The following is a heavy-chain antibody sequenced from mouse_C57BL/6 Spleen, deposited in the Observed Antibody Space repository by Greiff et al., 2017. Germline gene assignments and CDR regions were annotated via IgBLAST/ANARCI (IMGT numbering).Heavy chain of an antibody. D-gene: IGHD1-1*01. CDR2: INPSNGGT. CDR1: GYTFTSYW. CDR3: ARSDGSSYRYFDV. V-gene: IGHV1-53*01. Sequence: QVQLQQPGTELVKPGASVKLSCKASGYTFTSYWMHWVKQRPGQGLEWIGNINPSNGGTNYNEKFKSKATLTVDKSSSTAYMQLSTLTSEDFAFYYCARSDGSSYRYFDVWGTGTTVTVSS. J-gene: IGHJ1*03.